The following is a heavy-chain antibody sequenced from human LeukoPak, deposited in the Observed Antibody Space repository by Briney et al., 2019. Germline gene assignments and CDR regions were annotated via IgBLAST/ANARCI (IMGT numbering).Heavy chain of an antibody. CDR1: GGSISSYY. V-gene: IGHV4-59*01. D-gene: IGHD3-22*01. Sequence: SETLSLTCTVSGGSISSYYWSWIRQPPGKGLEWIGYIYYSGSTNYNPSLKSRVTISVDTSKNQFSLKLSSVTAADTAVYYCASMGLYDSSGYRFDYWGQGTLVTVSS. CDR2: IYYSGST. CDR3: ASMGLYDSSGYRFDY. J-gene: IGHJ4*02.